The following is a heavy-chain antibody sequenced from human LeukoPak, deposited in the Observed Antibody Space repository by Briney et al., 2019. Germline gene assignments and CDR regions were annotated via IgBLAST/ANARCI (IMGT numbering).Heavy chain of an antibody. V-gene: IGHV4-59*01. CDR3: VRGHGGY. Sequence: SETLSLTCAVYGGSFSGYYWSWIRQPPGKGLEWIGFTYNGGSTYYNPSLKSRVTISVDMAKNQFSLKVMSVTAADTAVYYCVRGHGGYWGQGTLVTVSS. J-gene: IGHJ4*02. CDR1: GGSFSGYY. CDR2: TYNGGST.